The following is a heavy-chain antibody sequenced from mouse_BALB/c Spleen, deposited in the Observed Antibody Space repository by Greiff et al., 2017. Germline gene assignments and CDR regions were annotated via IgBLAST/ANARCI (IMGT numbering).Heavy chain of an antibody. CDR1: GFTFSSYA. J-gene: IGHJ2*01. Sequence: EVKLMESGGGLVKPGGSLKLSCAASGFTFSSYAMSWVRQTPEKRLEWVASISSGGSTYYPDSVKGRFTISRDNARNILYLQMSSLRSEDTAMYYCARAYRYDGPFDYWGQGTTLTVSS. CDR3: ARAYRYDGPFDY. CDR2: ISSGGST. V-gene: IGHV5-6-5*01. D-gene: IGHD2-14*01.